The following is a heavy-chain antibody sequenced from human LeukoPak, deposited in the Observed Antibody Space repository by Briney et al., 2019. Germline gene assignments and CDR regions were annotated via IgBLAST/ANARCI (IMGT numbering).Heavy chain of an antibody. V-gene: IGHV4-59*12. CDR1: GGSISSYY. J-gene: IGHJ4*02. CDR2: IYYSGST. D-gene: IGHD3-10*01. CDR3: ARTTYYYGSGSYD. Sequence: NTSETLSLTCTVSGGSISSYYWSWIRQPPGKGLEWIGYIYYSGSTNYNPSLKSRVTISVDKSKNQFSLKVTSVTAADTAVYYCARTTYYYGSGSYDWGQGTLVTVSS.